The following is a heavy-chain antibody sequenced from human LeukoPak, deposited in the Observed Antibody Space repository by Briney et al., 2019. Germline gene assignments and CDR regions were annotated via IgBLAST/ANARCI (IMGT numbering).Heavy chain of an antibody. V-gene: IGHV4-31*03. J-gene: IGHJ5*02. CDR2: IYYSGST. CDR1: GGSISSGGYY. D-gene: IGHD3-22*01. CDR3: AKDPRRTLDDSSQNWFDP. Sequence: SETLSLTCTVSGGSISSGGYYWSWIRQHPGKGLEWIGYIYYSGSTYYNPSLKSRVTISVDTSKNQFSLKLSSVTAADTAVYYCAKDPRRTLDDSSQNWFDPWGQGTLVTVSS.